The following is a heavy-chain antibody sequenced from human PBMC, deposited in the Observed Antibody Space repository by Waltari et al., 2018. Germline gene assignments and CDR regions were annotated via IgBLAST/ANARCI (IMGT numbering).Heavy chain of an antibody. CDR3: ARVGNSWYGEYYFDY. D-gene: IGHD6-13*01. CDR1: GGSISSGRYY. Sequence: QVQLQESGPGLVKPSQTLFLTCTVSGGSISSGRYYWSWIRQPAGKGLEWIGRIYTSGSTNYNPSLKSRVTISVDTSKNQFSLKLSSVTAADTAVYYCARVGNSWYGEYYFDYWGQGTLVTVSS. J-gene: IGHJ4*02. V-gene: IGHV4-61*02. CDR2: IYTSGST.